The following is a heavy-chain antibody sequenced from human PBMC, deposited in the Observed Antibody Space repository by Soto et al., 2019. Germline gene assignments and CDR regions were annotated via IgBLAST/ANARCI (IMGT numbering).Heavy chain of an antibody. CDR2: IYYSGST. CDR3: ARGDETEGYYYYGMDV. CDR1: GGSISSYY. V-gene: IGHV4-59*01. Sequence: SETLSLTCTVSGGSISSYYWSWIRQPPGKGLEWIGYIYYSGSTNYNPSLKSRVTISVDTSKNQFSLKLSSVTAADTAAYYCARGDETEGYYYYGMDVWGQGTTVTVSS. J-gene: IGHJ6*02.